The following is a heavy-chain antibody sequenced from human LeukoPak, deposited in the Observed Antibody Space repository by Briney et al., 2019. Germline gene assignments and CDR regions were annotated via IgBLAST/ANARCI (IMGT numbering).Heavy chain of an antibody. CDR1: GFTFSSYG. V-gene: IGHV3-33*01. CDR3: ARDRSGSYYNGFDY. Sequence: GGSLRLPCAASGFTFSSYGMHWVRQAPGKGLEWVAVIWYDGSNKYYADSVKGRFTISRDNSKNTLYLQMNSLRAEDTAVYYCARDRSGSYYNGFDYWGQGTLVTVSS. CDR2: IWYDGSNK. J-gene: IGHJ4*02. D-gene: IGHD1-26*01.